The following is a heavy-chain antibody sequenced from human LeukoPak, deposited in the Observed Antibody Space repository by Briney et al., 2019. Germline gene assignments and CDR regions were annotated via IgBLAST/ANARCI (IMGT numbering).Heavy chain of an antibody. CDR3: ARHGGMVRGFSDAFDI. CDR1: GGSISSYY. CDR2: IYYSGST. Sequence: SETLSLTCSVSGGSISSYYWSWIRQPPGKGLEWIGYIYYSGSTNSNPSLKSRVTISVDTSKNQFSLKMSSVTAADTAVYYCARHGGMVRGFSDAFDIWGQGTMVTVSS. D-gene: IGHD3-10*01. J-gene: IGHJ3*02. V-gene: IGHV4-59*08.